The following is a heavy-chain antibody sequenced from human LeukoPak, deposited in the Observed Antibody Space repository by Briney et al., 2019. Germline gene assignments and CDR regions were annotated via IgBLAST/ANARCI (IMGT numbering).Heavy chain of an antibody. D-gene: IGHD3-10*01. V-gene: IGHV4-4*02. CDR3: ARGRGGVDRLLYFDY. J-gene: IGHJ4*02. CDR1: GGSLSSSNW. Sequence: PSETLSLTCAVSGGSLSSSNWWSWVRQPPGKGLEWIGEIYHSGSTNYNPSLKSRVTISVDKSKNQFSLKLSSVTAADTAVYYCARGRGGVDRLLYFDYWGQGTLVTVSS. CDR2: IYHSGST.